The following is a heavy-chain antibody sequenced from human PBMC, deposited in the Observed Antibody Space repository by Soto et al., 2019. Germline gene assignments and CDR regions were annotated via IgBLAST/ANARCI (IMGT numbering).Heavy chain of an antibody. V-gene: IGHV4-59*01. CDR2: IYYSGST. CDR1: GGSISSYY. J-gene: IGHJ4*02. D-gene: IGHD5-18*01. Sequence: SETLSLTCTVSGGSISSYYWSWIRQPPGKGLEWIGYIYYSGSTNYNPSLKGRVTISVDTSKNQFSLKLSSVTAADTAVYYCARYSYGLFDYWGQGTLVTVSS. CDR3: ARYSYGLFDY.